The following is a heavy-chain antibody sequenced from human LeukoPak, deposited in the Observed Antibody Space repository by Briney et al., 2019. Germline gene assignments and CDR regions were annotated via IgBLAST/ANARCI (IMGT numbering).Heavy chain of an antibody. CDR3: ASTSRSIPGKLVMDV. Sequence: PSETLSLTCTVSGGSISSGGYYWSWIRQHPGKGLEWIGYIYYSGSTYYNPSLKSRVTISVDTSKNQFSLKLSSVTAADTAVYYCASTSRSIPGKLVMDVWGQGTTVTVSS. D-gene: IGHD3-16*01. J-gene: IGHJ6*02. CDR1: GGSISSGGYY. V-gene: IGHV4-31*03. CDR2: IYYSGST.